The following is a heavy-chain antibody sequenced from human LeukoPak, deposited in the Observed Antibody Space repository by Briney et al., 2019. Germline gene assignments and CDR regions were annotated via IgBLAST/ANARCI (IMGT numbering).Heavy chain of an antibody. CDR1: GGSISSSSYY. D-gene: IGHD4-11*01. CDR2: IYYSGST. J-gene: IGHJ3*02. V-gene: IGHV4-39*01. CDR3: ARRRGDYSNYAVAFDI. Sequence: SETLSLTCTVSGGSISSSSYYWGWLRQPPGKGLEWLGSIYYSGSTYYNPSLKSRVTISVDTSKNQFSLKLSSVTAADTAVYYCARRRGDYSNYAVAFDIWGQGTMVTVSS.